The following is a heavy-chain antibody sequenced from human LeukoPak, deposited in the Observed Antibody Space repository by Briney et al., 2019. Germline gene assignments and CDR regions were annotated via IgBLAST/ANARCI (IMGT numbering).Heavy chain of an antibody. CDR2: IYYSGST. D-gene: IGHD3-10*01. CDR1: GGSISSYY. Sequence: PSQTLSLTCTVSGGSISSYYWSWIRQPPGKGLEWIAYIYYSGSTNYNPSLKSRVSISVDTSKNQVSLNLNSVTAADTAVYYCARGGRNWFDPWGQGTLVTVSS. V-gene: IGHV4-59*01. CDR3: ARGGRNWFDP. J-gene: IGHJ5*02.